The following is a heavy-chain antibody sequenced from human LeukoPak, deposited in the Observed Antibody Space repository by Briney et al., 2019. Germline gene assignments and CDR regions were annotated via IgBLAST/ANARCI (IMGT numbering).Heavy chain of an antibody. CDR3: ARMEVA. D-gene: IGHD3-3*01. J-gene: IGHJ3*01. CDR1: GFTFSSSW. V-gene: IGHV3-74*01. Sequence: PGGSLRLSCAASGFTFSSSWMHWVRQVPGKGLVWVSRISSDGITTNYADSVKGRFTISRDNVKNTVYLQMNSLRAEDTAVYYCARMEVAWGQGTIVTVSS. CDR2: ISSDGITT.